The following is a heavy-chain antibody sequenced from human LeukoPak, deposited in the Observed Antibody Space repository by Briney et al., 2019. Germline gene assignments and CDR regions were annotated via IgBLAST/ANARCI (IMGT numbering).Heavy chain of an antibody. CDR2: ISAYNGNT. D-gene: IGHD2-2*01. Sequence: ASVKVSCKASGYTFTSYGISWVRQAPGQGLEWMGWISAYNGNTNYAQKLQGRVTMTTVTSTSTAYMELRSLRSDDTAVYYCARDGTVVVPAAIEVRYFQHWGQGTLVTVSS. CDR3: ARDGTVVVPAAIEVRYFQH. CDR1: GYTFTSYG. J-gene: IGHJ1*01. V-gene: IGHV1-18*01.